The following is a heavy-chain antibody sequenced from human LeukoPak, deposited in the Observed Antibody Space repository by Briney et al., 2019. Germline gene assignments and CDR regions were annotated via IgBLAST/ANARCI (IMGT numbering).Heavy chain of an antibody. Sequence: PGGSLRLSCAASGFTVSSNYMSWVRQAPGKGLEWVANIKQDGSEKYYVDSVKGRFTISRDNAKNSLYLQTNSLRAEDTAVYYCARCPFYGLSPFDYWGQGTLVTVSS. CDR1: GFTVSSNY. J-gene: IGHJ4*02. CDR2: IKQDGSEK. CDR3: ARCPFYGLSPFDY. V-gene: IGHV3-7*01. D-gene: IGHD2/OR15-2a*01.